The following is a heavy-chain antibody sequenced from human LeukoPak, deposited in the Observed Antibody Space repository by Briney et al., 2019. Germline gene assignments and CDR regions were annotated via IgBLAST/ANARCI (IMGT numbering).Heavy chain of an antibody. D-gene: IGHD2-2*01. V-gene: IGHV4-38-2*02. CDR2: IYYSGST. Sequence: SETLSLTCTVSGYSISSGYYWGWIRQPPGKGLEWIGYIYYSGSTNYNPSLKSRVTISVDTSKNQFSLKLNSVTAADTAVYYCARDHFRVGCSTTSCYGVDPWGQGTLVTVSS. CDR1: GYSISSGYY. CDR3: ARDHFRVGCSTTSCYGVDP. J-gene: IGHJ5*02.